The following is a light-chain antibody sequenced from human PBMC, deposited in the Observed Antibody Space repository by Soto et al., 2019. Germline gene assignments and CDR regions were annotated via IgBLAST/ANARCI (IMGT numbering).Light chain of an antibody. V-gene: IGLV2-14*01. J-gene: IGLJ3*02. CDR2: EVI. Sequence: QSALTQPASVSGSPGQSITISCTGTSSDIGGYKYVSWYQHHPGKVPQLILYEVINRPSGVSNRFSGSKSGNTASLTISGLQAEDEGVYYCSPYSSGSTLGVFGGGTKLTGL. CDR3: SPYSSGSTLGV. CDR1: SSDIGGYKY.